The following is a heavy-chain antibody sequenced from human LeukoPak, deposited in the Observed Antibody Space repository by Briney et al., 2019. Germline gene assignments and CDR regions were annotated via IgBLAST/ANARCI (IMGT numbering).Heavy chain of an antibody. V-gene: IGHV1-69*05. CDR1: GGTFSSYA. CDR2: IIPIFGTA. Sequence: ASVKVSCKASGGTFSSYAISWVRQAPGQGLEWMGGIIPIFGTAYYAQKFQGRVTITTDESTSTAYMELSSLRSEDTAVYYCARSVFGFDYDSSGYYSGFDYWGQGTLVTVSS. D-gene: IGHD3-22*01. J-gene: IGHJ4*02. CDR3: ARSVFGFDYDSSGYYSGFDY.